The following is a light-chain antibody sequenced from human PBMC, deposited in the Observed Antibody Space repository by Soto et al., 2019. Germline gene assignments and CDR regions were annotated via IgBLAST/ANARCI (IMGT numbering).Light chain of an antibody. CDR1: QSVSSN. J-gene: IGKJ1*01. CDR2: GAS. CDR3: PHYNNWPRT. V-gene: IGKV3-15*01. Sequence: EIVMTQSPATLSVSPGERATLSCRASQSVSSNLAWYQQKPGQAPRLLIYGASTRATGIPARFSGSGSVTEFTLTISSLQSEDFAVYYCPHYNNWPRTFGQGTKVEIK.